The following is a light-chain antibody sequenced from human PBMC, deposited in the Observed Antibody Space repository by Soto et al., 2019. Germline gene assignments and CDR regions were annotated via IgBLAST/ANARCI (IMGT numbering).Light chain of an antibody. CDR3: QQYNNWPPIT. V-gene: IGKV3-20*01. Sequence: NMLTQFPGTLSLSPGETATLSCRATEILSPTYIAWYQQKPGQAPRLLIYGASNRATGIPDRFSGSGSGTDFRLTITRLEPEDFGVYYCQQYNNWPPITFGQGTRLEIK. J-gene: IGKJ5*01. CDR1: EILSPTY. CDR2: GAS.